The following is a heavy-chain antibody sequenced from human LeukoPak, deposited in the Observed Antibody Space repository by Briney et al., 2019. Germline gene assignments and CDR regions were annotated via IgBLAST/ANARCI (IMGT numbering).Heavy chain of an antibody. J-gene: IGHJ4*02. D-gene: IGHD3-22*01. Sequence: GGSLRLSCAASGFPFSSYGMSWVRQAPGKGLEWVAVISYDGSNKYYADSVKGRFTISRDNSKNTLYLQMNSLRAEDTAVYYCAKDLGDSSGYYPDYWGQGTLVTVSS. CDR2: ISYDGSNK. CDR3: AKDLGDSSGYYPDY. V-gene: IGHV3-30*18. CDR1: GFPFSSYG.